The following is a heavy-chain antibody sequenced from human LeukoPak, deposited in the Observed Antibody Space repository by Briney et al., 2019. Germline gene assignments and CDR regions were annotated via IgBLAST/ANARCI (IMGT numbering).Heavy chain of an antibody. CDR3: ARGLGYSGSWYFDY. J-gene: IGHJ4*02. Sequence: GESLQISCKGSGYRFTSYWVAWVRQLPGKGLESMGIIYPGDSDTRYSPSFQGQVTISADKSISTAYLQWSSLKASDTAMYYCARGLGYSGSWYFDYWGQGTLVTVSS. CDR2: IYPGDSDT. D-gene: IGHD6-13*01. V-gene: IGHV5-51*01. CDR1: GYRFTSYW.